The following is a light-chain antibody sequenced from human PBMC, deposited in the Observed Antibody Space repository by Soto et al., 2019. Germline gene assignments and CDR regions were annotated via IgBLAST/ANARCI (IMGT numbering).Light chain of an antibody. J-gene: IGKJ4*01. V-gene: IGKV1-39*01. CDR3: ALRYCAPLT. CDR2: AAS. Sequence: TINYRASQSISSWLAWYQQKPGKAPKLLIYAASTLQSGVPLRFSGSGSGTDFTLTVCSLQLEYRASCCSALRYCAPLTLVGGTKVDIK. CDR1: QSISSW.